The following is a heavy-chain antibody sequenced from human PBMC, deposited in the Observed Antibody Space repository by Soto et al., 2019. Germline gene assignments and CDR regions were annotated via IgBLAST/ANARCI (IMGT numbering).Heavy chain of an antibody. V-gene: IGHV4-59*08. CDR2: IYYSGST. D-gene: IGHD3-10*01. CDR3: ARQGPGLYGSGLMDV. CDR1: GGSISSYY. Sequence: SETLSLTCTVSGGSISSYYWSWIRQPPGKGLEWIGYIYYSGSTNYNPSLKSRVTISVDTSKNQFSLKLSSVTAADTAVYYCARQGPGLYGSGLMDVWGKGTTVTVSS. J-gene: IGHJ6*03.